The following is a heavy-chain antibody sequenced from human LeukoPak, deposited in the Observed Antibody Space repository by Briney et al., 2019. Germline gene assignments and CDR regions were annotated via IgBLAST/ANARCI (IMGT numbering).Heavy chain of an antibody. J-gene: IGHJ4*02. D-gene: IGHD6-19*01. V-gene: IGHV4-59*12. CDR2: VYQSGST. CDR1: GGSISSYY. CDR3: ARWGSGYFDY. Sequence: SETLSLTCTVSGGSISSYYWSWIRQPPVKGLEWIGEVYQSGSTNYNPSLKNRVTISVDKSKNQFSLNLSSVTAADTAVYYCARWGSGYFDYWGQGTQVTVSS.